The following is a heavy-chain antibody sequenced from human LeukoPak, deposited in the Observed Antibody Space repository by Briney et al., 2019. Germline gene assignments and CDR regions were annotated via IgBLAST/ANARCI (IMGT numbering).Heavy chain of an antibody. Sequence: GGSLRLSCAASGFTFSSYAMSWVRQAPGKGPEWVANIKQDGGEKYYVDSVKGRFTLSRDNAKNSLYLQMNSLRAEDTAVYYCARDKVVGASYFDYWGQGILVTVSS. CDR2: IKQDGGEK. CDR1: GFTFSSYA. J-gene: IGHJ4*02. CDR3: ARDKVVGASYFDY. D-gene: IGHD1-26*01. V-gene: IGHV3-7*01.